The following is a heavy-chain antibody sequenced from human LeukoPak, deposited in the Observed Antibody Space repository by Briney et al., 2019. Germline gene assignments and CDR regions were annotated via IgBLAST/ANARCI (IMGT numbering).Heavy chain of an antibody. Sequence: GGSLRLSCAASGVTFINYWMSWVRQAPGKGLEWVANIKQDGSEKYYVDSVKDRFTISRDNAKNSLYLQMNSLRAEDAAVYYCTRENWYIDYWGQGNLVTVSS. J-gene: IGHJ4*02. V-gene: IGHV3-7*01. CDR3: TRENWYIDY. CDR1: GVTFINYW. CDR2: IKQDGSEK.